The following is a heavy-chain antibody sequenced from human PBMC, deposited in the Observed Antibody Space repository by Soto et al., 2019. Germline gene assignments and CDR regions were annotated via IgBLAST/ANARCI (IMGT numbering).Heavy chain of an antibody. D-gene: IGHD2-21*01. CDR2: IYYSVNT. CDR3: ASYSLYGIDV. J-gene: IGHJ6*01. V-gene: IGHV4-30-4*01. Sequence: QVQLQESGPGLVKPSQTLSLTCSVSGGSISSGYYYWSWIRPPPVKDLEWIGIIYYSVNTYYNTALKSRLIKSIDTYKNQFSLKVVSVNAADTAVYYFASYSLYGIDVWGQGTKVHVSS. CDR1: GGSISSGYYY.